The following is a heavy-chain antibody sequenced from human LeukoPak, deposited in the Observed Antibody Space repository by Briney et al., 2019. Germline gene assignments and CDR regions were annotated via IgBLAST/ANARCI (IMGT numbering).Heavy chain of an antibody. Sequence: ASVKVSCKASGYTFTGYYMHWVRQAPGQGLEWMGWINPNSGGTNYAQKFQGRVTMTRDTSISTAYMELSRLRSDDTAVYYCARVDTALDYYCYYGMDVWGQGTTVTVSS. CDR3: ARVDTALDYYCYYGMDV. CDR1: GYTFTGYY. J-gene: IGHJ6*02. CDR2: INPNSGGT. V-gene: IGHV1-2*02. D-gene: IGHD5-18*01.